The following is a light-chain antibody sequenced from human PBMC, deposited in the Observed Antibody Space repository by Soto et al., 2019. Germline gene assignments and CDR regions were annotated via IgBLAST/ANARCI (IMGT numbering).Light chain of an antibody. V-gene: IGKV3-20*01. CDR3: QQYGSSPLT. CDR2: GAS. Sequence: ELVLTQSPGTLSLSPGERATLSCSASQTVNTNYLAWYQQIPGQAPRLLISGASGRATGTPERFSGSAAGTDFTLTISRLEPEDFAVYYCQQYGSSPLTFGGGTKVEIK. CDR1: QTVNTNY. J-gene: IGKJ4*02.